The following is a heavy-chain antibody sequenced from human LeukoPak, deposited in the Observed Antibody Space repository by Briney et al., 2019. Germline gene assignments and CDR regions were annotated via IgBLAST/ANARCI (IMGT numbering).Heavy chain of an antibody. J-gene: IGHJ6*01. CDR1: GASISRFY. D-gene: IGHD2-8*02. CDR2: LSYSGGT. V-gene: IGHV4-59*01. CDR3: ARYERIGSCTGGACYYGLDV. Sequence: SETLSLTCTVSGASISRFYWVWVRQSPGNGLEWIGYLSYSGGTKYNPSLKNRVTTSVDTSRNQFSLKLTSVTAADTAVYYCARYERIGSCTGGACYYGLDVWGQGTTVTVSP.